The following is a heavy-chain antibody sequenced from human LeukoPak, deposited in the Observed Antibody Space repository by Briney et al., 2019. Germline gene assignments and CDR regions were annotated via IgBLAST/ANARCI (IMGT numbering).Heavy chain of an antibody. CDR1: GGSFSGYY. J-gene: IGHJ4*02. V-gene: IGHV4-34*01. Sequence: SETLSLTCAVYGGSFSGYYWSWIRQPPGKGLEWIGEINHSGSTNYNPSLKSRVTISVDTSKNQFSLKLSSVTAADTAVYYCARAQPDYGSGDQFDHWGQGTLVTVSS. CDR3: ARAQPDYGSGDQFDH. CDR2: INHSGST. D-gene: IGHD3-10*01.